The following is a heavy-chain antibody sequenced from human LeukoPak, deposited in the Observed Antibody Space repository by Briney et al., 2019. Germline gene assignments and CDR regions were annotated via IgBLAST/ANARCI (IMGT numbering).Heavy chain of an antibody. J-gene: IGHJ4*02. CDR3: ARDRSSGSRVEFFFDY. CDR2: IYSGGST. V-gene: IGHV3-66*02. CDR1: GFTFSSNY. Sequence: GGSLRLSCAASGFTFSSNYMSWVRQAPGKGLEWVSVIYSGGSTYYADSVTGRFTISRDNSKNTLYLQMNSLRAEDTAVYYCARDRSSGSRVEFFFDYWGQGTLVTVSS. D-gene: IGHD6-19*01.